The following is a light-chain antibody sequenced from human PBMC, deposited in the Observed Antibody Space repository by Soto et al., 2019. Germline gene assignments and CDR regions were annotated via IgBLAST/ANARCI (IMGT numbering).Light chain of an antibody. J-gene: IGLJ3*02. CDR1: SGDIGAYNY. CDR2: DVN. V-gene: IGLV2-11*01. Sequence: QSALTQPRSVSGSPGQSVTFSCTGTSGDIGAYNYVSWYQFHPGKAPKMIIYDVNKRPSGVPDRFSGSKSGNTASLTISWLQAEDAADYYCCSYAHTSRVFGGGTKLTVL. CDR3: CSYAHTSRV.